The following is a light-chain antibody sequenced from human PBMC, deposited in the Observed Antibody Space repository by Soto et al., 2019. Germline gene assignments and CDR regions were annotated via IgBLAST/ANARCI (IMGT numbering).Light chain of an antibody. CDR3: QQYNSYSWT. CDR2: DAS. V-gene: IGKV1-5*01. J-gene: IGKJ1*01. Sequence: IQITPSPSSLAASVGDRVTIPFRASQSISSSLSWYLQKPGKAPNLLIYDASSLESGVPSRFSGSGSGTEFTLTISSLQPDDFATYYCQQYNSYSWTFGQGTKVDIK. CDR1: QSISSS.